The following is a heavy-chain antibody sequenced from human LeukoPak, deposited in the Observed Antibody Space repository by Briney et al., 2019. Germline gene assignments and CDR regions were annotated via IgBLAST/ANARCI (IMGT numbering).Heavy chain of an antibody. J-gene: IGHJ6*03. CDR3: ARAADFWSGPWLGYYYYMDV. CDR2: ISSSSSYI. Sequence: GGSLRLSCAASGFTLSSYSMNWVRQAPGKGLEWVSSISSSSSYIYYADSVKGRFTISRDNAKNSLYLQMNSLRAEDTAVYYCARAADFWSGPWLGYYYYMDVWGKGTTVTVSS. CDR1: GFTLSSYS. V-gene: IGHV3-21*01. D-gene: IGHD3-3*01.